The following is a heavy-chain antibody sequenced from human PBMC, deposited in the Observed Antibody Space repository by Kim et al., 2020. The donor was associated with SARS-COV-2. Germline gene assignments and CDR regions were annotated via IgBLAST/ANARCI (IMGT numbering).Heavy chain of an antibody. J-gene: IGHJ5*02. Sequence: ASVKVSCKASGYTFTSYAMHWVRQAPGQRLEWMGWINAGNGNTKYSQKFQGRVTITRDTSASTAYMELSSLRSEDTAVYYCARDVGYCSGGSCPPPHNWFDPWGQGTLVTVSS. CDR2: INAGNGNT. CDR1: GYTFTSYA. V-gene: IGHV1-3*01. D-gene: IGHD2-15*01. CDR3: ARDVGYCSGGSCPPPHNWFDP.